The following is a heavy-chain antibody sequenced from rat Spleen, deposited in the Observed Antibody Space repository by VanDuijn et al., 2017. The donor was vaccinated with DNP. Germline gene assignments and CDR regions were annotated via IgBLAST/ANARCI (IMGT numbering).Heavy chain of an antibody. Sequence: EVQLVETGGGLVQPGGSLKLSCTASGFSFSDYGMAWVRQAPKKGLEWVATITTTSGRTYYRDSVKGRFTISRDNAKSTLYLQMDSLRSEDRATYYCATRTTGIFDYWGQGVMVTVSS. CDR1: GFSFSDYG. CDR2: ITTTSGRT. J-gene: IGHJ2*01. V-gene: IGHV5-7*01. CDR3: ATRTTGIFDY. D-gene: IGHD1-7*01.